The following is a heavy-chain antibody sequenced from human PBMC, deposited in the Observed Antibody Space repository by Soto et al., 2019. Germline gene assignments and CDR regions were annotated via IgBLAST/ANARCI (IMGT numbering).Heavy chain of an antibody. CDR1: GGSISSSNW. Sequence: SETLSLTCAVSGGSISSSNWWSWARQPPGKGLEWIGEIYHSGSTNYNPSLKSRVTISVDKSKNQFSLKLSSVTAADTAVYYCARGMNDYGEGWFDPWGQGTLVTVSS. V-gene: IGHV4-4*02. CDR2: IYHSGST. CDR3: ARGMNDYGEGWFDP. D-gene: IGHD4-17*01. J-gene: IGHJ5*02.